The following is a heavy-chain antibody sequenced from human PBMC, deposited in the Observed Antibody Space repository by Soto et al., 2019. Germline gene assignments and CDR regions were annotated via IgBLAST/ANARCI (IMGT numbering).Heavy chain of an antibody. CDR1: GYTFTSYA. D-gene: IGHD3-22*01. Sequence: ASVKVSCKASGYTFTSYAMHWVRQAPGQRLEWMGWISAGNGNTKYSQKFQGRVTITRDTSASTAYMELSSLRSEDTAVYYCARVRYYYDSSGYYYDYWGQGTLVTVSS. V-gene: IGHV1-3*01. CDR2: ISAGNGNT. CDR3: ARVRYYYDSSGYYYDY. J-gene: IGHJ4*02.